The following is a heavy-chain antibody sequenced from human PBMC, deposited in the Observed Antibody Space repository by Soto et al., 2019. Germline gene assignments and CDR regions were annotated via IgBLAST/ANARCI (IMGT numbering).Heavy chain of an antibody. Sequence: ASVKVSCKASGGTFSSYAISWVRQAPGQGLEWMGGIIPIFGTANYAQKFQGRVTITADESTSTAYMELSSLRSEDTAVYYCARDGSTGDNWYFDLWGRGTLVTVSS. J-gene: IGHJ2*01. CDR2: IIPIFGTA. V-gene: IGHV1-69*13. D-gene: IGHD7-27*01. CDR3: ARDGSTGDNWYFDL. CDR1: GGTFSSYA.